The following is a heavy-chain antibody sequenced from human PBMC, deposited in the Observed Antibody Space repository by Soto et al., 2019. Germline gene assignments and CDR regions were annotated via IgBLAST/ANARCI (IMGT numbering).Heavy chain of an antibody. D-gene: IGHD3-10*02. CDR3: ARAMFGELFFFDY. Sequence: SVKVSCKASGGTFSSYAISWVRQAPGQGLEWMGGIIPIFGTANYAQKFQGRVTITADESTSTAYMELSSLRSEDTAVYYCARAMFGELFFFDYWGQGTLVTVSS. J-gene: IGHJ4*02. V-gene: IGHV1-69*13. CDR1: GGTFSSYA. CDR2: IIPIFGTA.